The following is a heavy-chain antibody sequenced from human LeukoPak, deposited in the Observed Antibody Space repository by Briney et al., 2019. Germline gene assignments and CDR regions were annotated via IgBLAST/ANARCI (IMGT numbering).Heavy chain of an antibody. Sequence: ASVKVSSTASGYTFTHYNIHSVRHAPGQGLEWMGWINPNSGGTNYTQSFQGRVTMTRDTSISAAYMERSRLRSDDTAVYYGGEGGHKTLDHLGRLGDYWGQGTLVTVSS. J-gene: IGHJ4*02. CDR2: INPNSGGT. CDR3: GEGGHKTLDHLGRLGDY. D-gene: IGHD3-16*01. V-gene: IGHV1-2*02. CDR1: GYTFTHYN.